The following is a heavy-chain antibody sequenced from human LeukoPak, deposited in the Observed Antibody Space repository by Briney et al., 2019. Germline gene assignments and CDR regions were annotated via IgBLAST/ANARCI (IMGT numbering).Heavy chain of an antibody. CDR2: VSYSGSG. D-gene: IGHD6-19*01. Sequence: PSETLSLTCTVSSGSISSSDYYWGWIRQPPGKGLEWFGSVSYSGSGYYNPSLKSRVIISVDTSKNQFSLKLSSVTAADTAVYYCARQSIAVAGRHFDLWGRGTLVTVSS. V-gene: IGHV4-39*01. CDR3: ARQSIAVAGRHFDL. J-gene: IGHJ2*01. CDR1: SGSISSSDYY.